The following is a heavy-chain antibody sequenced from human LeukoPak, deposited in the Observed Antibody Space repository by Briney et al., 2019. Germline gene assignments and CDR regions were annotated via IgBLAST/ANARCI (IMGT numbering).Heavy chain of an antibody. CDR1: GGSISSHY. J-gene: IGHJ4*02. D-gene: IGHD5-18*01. Sequence: SETLSLTCTVSGGSISSHYWSWIRQPPGEGLEWIGYIYYSGSTNYNPSLKSRVTISVDTSKNQFSLKLSSVTAADTAVYYCARYSYGLNYWGQGTLVTVSS. V-gene: IGHV4-59*11. CDR3: ARYSYGLNY. CDR2: IYYSGST.